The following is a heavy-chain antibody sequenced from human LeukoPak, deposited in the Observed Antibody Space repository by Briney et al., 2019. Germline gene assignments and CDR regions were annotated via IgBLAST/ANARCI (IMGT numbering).Heavy chain of an antibody. V-gene: IGHV4-38-2*01. J-gene: IGHJ4*02. CDR3: ARLVGVYCSGGSCYSDY. CDR2: IYHSGST. Sequence: PSETLSLTCAVSGYSISSGYYWGWIRQPPGKGLEWIGSIYHSGSTYYNPSLKSRVTISVDTSKNQFSLKLSSVTAADPAVYYCARLVGVYCSGGSCYSDYWGQGTLVTVSS. D-gene: IGHD2-15*01. CDR1: GYSISSGYY.